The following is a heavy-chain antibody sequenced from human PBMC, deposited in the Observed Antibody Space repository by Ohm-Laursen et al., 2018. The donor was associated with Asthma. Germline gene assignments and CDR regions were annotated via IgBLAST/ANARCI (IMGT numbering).Heavy chain of an antibody. D-gene: IGHD1-1*01. Sequence: TLSLTCTVSGGSISSYYWSWIRQPPGKGLEWIGYIYYSGSTNYNPSLKSRVTISVDTSKNQFSLKLSSVTAADTAVYYCARASTGWVTFDIWGQGTMVTVSS. CDR1: GGSISSYY. J-gene: IGHJ3*02. CDR3: ARASTGWVTFDI. CDR2: IYYSGST. V-gene: IGHV4-59*12.